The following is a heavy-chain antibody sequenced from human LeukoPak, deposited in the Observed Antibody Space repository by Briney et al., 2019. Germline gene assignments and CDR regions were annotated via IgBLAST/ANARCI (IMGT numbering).Heavy chain of an antibody. Sequence: GGSLRLSCAASGFTFSNAWMSWVRQAPGKGLEWVGRIKSKTDGGTTDYAAPVKGRFTISRDDSKNTLYLQMNSLKTEDTAVYYCTTDPTGDQGYYYYYMDVWGKGTTVTVSS. D-gene: IGHD7-27*01. J-gene: IGHJ6*03. V-gene: IGHV3-15*01. CDR3: TTDPTGDQGYYYYYMDV. CDR1: GFTFSNAW. CDR2: IKSKTDGGTT.